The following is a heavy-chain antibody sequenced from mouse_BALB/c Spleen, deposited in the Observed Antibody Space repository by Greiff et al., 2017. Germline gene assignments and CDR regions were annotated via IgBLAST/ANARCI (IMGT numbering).Heavy chain of an antibody. Sequence: EVQLVESGAELVKPGASVKLSCTASGFNIKDTYMPWVQQRPEQGLEWIGRIDPANGNPKYDPKFQGQATITADTSSNTAYLQLSSLTSEDTAVYYCARDGNYFAWFAYWAKGLWSLSLQ. V-gene: IGHV14-3*02. CDR3: ARDGNYFAWFAY. J-gene: IGHJ3*01. CDR2: IDPANGNP. D-gene: IGHD2-1*01. CDR1: GFNIKDTY.